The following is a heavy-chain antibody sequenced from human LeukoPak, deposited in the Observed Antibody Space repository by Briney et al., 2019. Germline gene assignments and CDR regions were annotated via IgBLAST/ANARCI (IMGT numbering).Heavy chain of an antibody. CDR1: GGSFSAHH. CDR3: ANSGARDYYFYYMDV. J-gene: IGHJ6*03. D-gene: IGHD2-15*01. V-gene: IGHV4-34*01. CDR2: INQSGST. Sequence: SETLSLTCDVYGGSFSAHHWSWIRQSPTKGLEWIGEINQSGSTKYNPSLKSRVTISIDTSNNQFSLKLSSVTAADTAMYYCANSGARDYYFYYMDVWGKGTTVTVSS.